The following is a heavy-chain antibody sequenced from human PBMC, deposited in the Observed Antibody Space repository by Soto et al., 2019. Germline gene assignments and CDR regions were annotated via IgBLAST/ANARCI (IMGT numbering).Heavy chain of an antibody. CDR2: IWYDGSDK. J-gene: IGHJ4*02. CDR3: GVGNLSYFFGF. CDR1: GFTFSGFG. V-gene: IGHV3-33*01. Sequence: QVQLVESGGGVVQPGRSLRLSCAASGFTFSGFGMHWVRQAPGKGLDWVAIIWYDGSDKYYADSVKGRFTISRDNYQNPLYLQMNSLRAEDTAVYHCGVGNLSYFFGFWCQGTPVTVSS. D-gene: IGHD1-1*01.